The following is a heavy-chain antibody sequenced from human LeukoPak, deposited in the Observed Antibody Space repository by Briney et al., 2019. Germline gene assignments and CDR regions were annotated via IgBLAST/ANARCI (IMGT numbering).Heavy chain of an antibody. V-gene: IGHV3-74*01. Sequence: GGSLRLSCAASEFTFSSYWMHWVRQAPGKGLVWVSRINTDGSTTGYADSVKGRFTVSRDNAKNTMYLQMNSLRVEDTAVYYCARGGLSAAPDYWGQGTLVTVSS. J-gene: IGHJ4*02. CDR3: ARGGLSAAPDY. CDR1: EFTFSSYW. D-gene: IGHD2-2*01. CDR2: INTDGSTT.